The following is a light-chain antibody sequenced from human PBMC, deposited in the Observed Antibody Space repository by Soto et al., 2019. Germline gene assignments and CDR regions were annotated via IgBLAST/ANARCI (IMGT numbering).Light chain of an antibody. CDR3: QKYKSAPLT. CDR1: QGITNY. J-gene: IGKJ4*01. CDR2: AAF. V-gene: IGKV1-27*01. Sequence: DIQMTQYPSSMSASVCDRVTITCRASQGITNYLAWYQQKPGKVPTLLIHAAFTLQSGVPSRFSGRGSGTDFTLTIRRLQPEDVATYYCQKYKSAPLTFGGGKKVEIK.